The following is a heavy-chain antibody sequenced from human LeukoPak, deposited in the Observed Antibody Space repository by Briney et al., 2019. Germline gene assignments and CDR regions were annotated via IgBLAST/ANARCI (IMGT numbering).Heavy chain of an antibody. CDR3: ARAGYCSSTSCYYYYYYGMDV. CDR1: GYTFTSYG. V-gene: IGHV1-18*01. Sequence: ASVKVSCKASGYTFTSYGISWVRQAPGQGLEWIGWISAYNGNTNYAQKLQGRVTTTTDTSTSTAYMELRSLRSDDTAVYYCARAGYCSSTSCYYYYYYGMDVWGQGTTVTVSS. D-gene: IGHD2-2*01. CDR2: ISAYNGNT. J-gene: IGHJ6*02.